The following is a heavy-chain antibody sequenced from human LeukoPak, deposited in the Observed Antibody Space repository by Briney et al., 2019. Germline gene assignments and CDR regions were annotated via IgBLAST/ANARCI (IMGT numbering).Heavy chain of an antibody. V-gene: IGHV4-59*01. Sequence: SETLSLTCSVSGGSIGRFYWSWIRQSPGKGLEWIGYIYSNGSTKYNVSLKSRVTMSVDTSKGQFSLKLDSVTTADTAVYYCARSSSGLDYGDHYFDYWGQGTLVTVSS. CDR3: ARSSSGLDYGDHYFDY. CDR2: IYSNGST. J-gene: IGHJ4*02. D-gene: IGHD4-17*01. CDR1: GGSIGRFY.